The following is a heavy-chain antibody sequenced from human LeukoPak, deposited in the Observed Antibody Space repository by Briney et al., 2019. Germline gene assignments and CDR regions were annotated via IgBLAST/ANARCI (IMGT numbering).Heavy chain of an antibody. J-gene: IGHJ4*02. D-gene: IGHD2/OR15-2a*01. Sequence: GESLKISCKGSGYTFTNYWIGWVRQMPGKGLEFMGIIYPGDSDTRYSPSFQGQVTISVDKSINTAYLQWSSLKASDSAMYYCARAGYSNRWDGVDYWGQGTLVTVSS. CDR3: ARAGYSNRWDGVDY. CDR1: GYTFTNYW. V-gene: IGHV5-51*01. CDR2: IYPGDSDT.